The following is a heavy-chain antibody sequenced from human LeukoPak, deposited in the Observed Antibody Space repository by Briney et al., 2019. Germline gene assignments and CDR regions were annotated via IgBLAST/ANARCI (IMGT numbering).Heavy chain of an antibody. J-gene: IGHJ4*02. CDR3: ARDFLDSSGYGDY. V-gene: IGHV1-18*01. Sequence: ASVRVSCKASGYTFTSYGISWVRQAPRQRLEWMGWICAYNGNTNYAQKLQGRVTMTTDTSTSTPYMDLRTLRCDDTAVYYCARDFLDSSGYGDYWGEGTLVTVPS. D-gene: IGHD3-22*01. CDR1: GYTFTSYG. CDR2: ICAYNGNT.